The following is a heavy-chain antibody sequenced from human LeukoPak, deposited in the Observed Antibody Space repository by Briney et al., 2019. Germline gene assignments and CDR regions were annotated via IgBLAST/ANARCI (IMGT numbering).Heavy chain of an antibody. CDR1: GFTFSSYA. CDR3: ARAKASAGLDAFDI. D-gene: IGHD6-13*01. Sequence: GGSLRLSCAASGFTFSSYAMHWVRQAPGKGLEWVAVISYDGSNKYYADSVKGRLTISRDSSRNTLFLQMNSLRAEDTAVYYCARAKASAGLDAFDIWGQGTMVTVSS. CDR2: ISYDGSNK. V-gene: IGHV3-30-3*01. J-gene: IGHJ3*02.